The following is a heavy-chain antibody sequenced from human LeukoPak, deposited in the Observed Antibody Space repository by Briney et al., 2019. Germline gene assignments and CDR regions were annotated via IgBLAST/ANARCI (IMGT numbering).Heavy chain of an antibody. CDR3: ARGWLAETTVVTPYNY. D-gene: IGHD4-23*01. CDR1: GGTFRSYA. J-gene: IGHJ4*02. CDR2: ITPIFGTA. Sequence: GASVKVSCKASGGTFRSYAISWVRQAPGQGLEWMGGITPIFGTANYAQKFQGRVTITAVESMSTAYMELSSLRPEDTAVYYCARGWLAETTVVTPYNYWGQGTLVTVSS. V-gene: IGHV1-69*13.